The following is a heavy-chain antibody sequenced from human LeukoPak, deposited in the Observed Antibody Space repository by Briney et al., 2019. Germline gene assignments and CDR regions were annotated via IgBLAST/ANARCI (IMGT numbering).Heavy chain of an antibody. J-gene: IGHJ1*01. D-gene: IGHD3-22*01. CDR3: AKAHYYDSSGYSPNRFSYFQH. CDR2: ISWNSGSI. CDR1: GFTFDDYA. V-gene: IGHV3-9*01. Sequence: GRSLRLSCAASGFTFDDYAMHWVRQAPGKGLEWVSGISWNSGSIGYADSVKGRFTISRDNAKNSLYLQMNSLRAEDTALYYCAKAHYYDSSGYSPNRFSYFQHWGQGTLVTVSS.